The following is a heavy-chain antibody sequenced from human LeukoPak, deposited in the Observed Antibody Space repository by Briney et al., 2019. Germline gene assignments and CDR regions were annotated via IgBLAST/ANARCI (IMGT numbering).Heavy chain of an antibody. CDR1: GFTFSSHA. CDR3: AKDRLLNCRGDCYIFDY. Sequence: SGGSLRLSCAGSGFTFSSHAMSWVRQAPGKGLEWVSAMSGSGGSTYYADSVKGRFTISRDNSKNTLYLQVNGLRTEDTAVYYCAKDRLLNCRGDCYIFDYWGQGTVVTVSS. V-gene: IGHV3-23*01. J-gene: IGHJ4*02. CDR2: MSGSGGST. D-gene: IGHD2-21*02.